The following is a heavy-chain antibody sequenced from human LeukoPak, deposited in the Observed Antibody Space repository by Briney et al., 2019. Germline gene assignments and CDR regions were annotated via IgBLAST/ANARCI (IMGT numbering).Heavy chain of an antibody. D-gene: IGHD6-19*01. V-gene: IGHV3-72*01. Sequence: GGSLRLSCAASGFIFSDHYMDWVRQAPGKGLEWVGRTRNKANSYTTEYAASVKGRFTISRDDSKNSLYLQMNSLRNDDTAVYYCARVNHYSIGWHDACDIWGEGTMVTVSS. J-gene: IGHJ3*02. CDR2: TRNKANSYTT. CDR3: ARVNHYSIGWHDACDI. CDR1: GFIFSDHY.